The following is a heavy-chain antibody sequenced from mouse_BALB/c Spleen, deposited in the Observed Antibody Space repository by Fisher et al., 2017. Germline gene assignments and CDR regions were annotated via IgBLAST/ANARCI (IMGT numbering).Heavy chain of an antibody. J-gene: IGHJ4*01. CDR3: ARTSYDYDDAMDY. Sequence: KFKGKATLTVDKSSSTAYMQLSSLTSEDSAVYFCARTSYDYDDAMDYWGQGTSVTVSS. D-gene: IGHD2-4*01. V-gene: IGHV1-69*02.